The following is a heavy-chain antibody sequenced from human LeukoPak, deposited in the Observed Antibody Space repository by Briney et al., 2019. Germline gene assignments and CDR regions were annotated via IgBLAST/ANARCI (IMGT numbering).Heavy chain of an antibody. Sequence: GGSLRLSCAASGFTFSGSAMHWVRQAPGKGLEWVSVIYSGGSTYYADSVKGRFTISRDNSKNTLYLQMNSLRAEDTAVYYCARGEYMDVWGKGTTVTVSS. CDR1: GFTFSGSA. CDR3: ARGEYMDV. V-gene: IGHV3-53*01. CDR2: IYSGGST. J-gene: IGHJ6*03.